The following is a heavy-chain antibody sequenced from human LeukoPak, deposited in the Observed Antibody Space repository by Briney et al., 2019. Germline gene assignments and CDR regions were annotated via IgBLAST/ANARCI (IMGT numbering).Heavy chain of an antibody. CDR2: IYYSGST. D-gene: IGHD7-27*01. CDR3: ARVELGNSWFDP. J-gene: IGHJ5*02. V-gene: IGHV4-31*03. CDR1: GGSISSGGYY. Sequence: SQTLSLTCTVSGGSISSGGYYWSWIRQHPGKGLEWIGYIYYSGSTYYNPSLKSRVTISVDTSKNQFSLKLSSVTAADTAVYYCARVELGNSWFDPWGQGTLVTVSS.